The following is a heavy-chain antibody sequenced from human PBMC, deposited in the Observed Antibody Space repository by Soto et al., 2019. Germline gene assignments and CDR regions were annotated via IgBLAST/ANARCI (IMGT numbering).Heavy chain of an antibody. CDR1: GFTFSSYA. Sequence: GGSLRLSCAASGFTFSSYAMSWVRQAPGKGLEWVSAISGSGGSTYYADSVKGRFTISRDNSKNTRYLQMNSLRADDTAVYYCAKGGYCSSTSCHPSDYWGQGTLVTVSS. CDR2: ISGSGGST. D-gene: IGHD2-2*01. CDR3: AKGGYCSSTSCHPSDY. V-gene: IGHV3-23*01. J-gene: IGHJ4*02.